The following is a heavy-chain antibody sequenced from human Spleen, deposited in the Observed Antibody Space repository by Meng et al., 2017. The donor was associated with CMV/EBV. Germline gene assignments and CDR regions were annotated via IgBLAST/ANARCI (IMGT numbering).Heavy chain of an antibody. D-gene: IGHD5-24*01. CDR1: GFTFSSYA. CDR2: ISGSGGST. Sequence: GESLKISCAASGFTFSSYAMSWVRQAPGKGLEWVSAISGSGGSTYYADSVKGRFTISRDNAKNSLHLQMNSLRAEDTAVYYCARDGWLQSERFDYWGQGTLVTVSS. V-gene: IGHV3-23*01. CDR3: ARDGWLQSERFDY. J-gene: IGHJ4*02.